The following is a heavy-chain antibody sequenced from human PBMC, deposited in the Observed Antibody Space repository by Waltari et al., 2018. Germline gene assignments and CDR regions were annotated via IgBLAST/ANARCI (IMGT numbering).Heavy chain of an antibody. CDR3: AMLRVVSVFDPFDN. J-gene: IGHJ4*02. V-gene: IGHV3-74*01. CDR1: GFSFSLYW. Sequence: EVQLVESGGGLVQPGGSLRLSCAASGFSFSLYWMHWVRQVPGKGRVWVSRINGTGITTNYADSVKGRFIISRDNAKNTLYLQMNSLTAEDTAVYYCAMLRVVSVFDPFDNWGQGTLVTVSS. D-gene: IGHD2-15*01. CDR2: INGTGITT.